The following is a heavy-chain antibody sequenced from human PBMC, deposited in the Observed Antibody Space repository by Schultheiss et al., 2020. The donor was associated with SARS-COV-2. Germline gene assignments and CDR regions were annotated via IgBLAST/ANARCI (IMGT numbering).Heavy chain of an antibody. J-gene: IGHJ6*02. CDR2: IIPILGIA. CDR3: ARVNEYCSGGSCYPHYYGMDV. V-gene: IGHV1-69*04. Sequence: SVKVSCKASGGTFSSYAISWVRQAPGQGLEWMGRIIPILGIANYAQKFQGRVTITADESTSTAYMELSSLRSEDTAVYYCARVNEYCSGGSCYPHYYGMDVWGQGTTVTVSS. D-gene: IGHD2-15*01. CDR1: GGTFSSYA.